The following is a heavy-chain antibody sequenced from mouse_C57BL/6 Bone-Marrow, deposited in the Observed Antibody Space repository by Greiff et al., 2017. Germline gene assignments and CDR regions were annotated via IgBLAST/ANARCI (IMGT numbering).Heavy chain of an antibody. CDR2: IRLKSDNYAT. D-gene: IGHD1-1*01. CDR3: TGCFYCYGGSSFAY. J-gene: IGHJ3*01. Sequence: DVLLVESGGGLVQPGGSMKLSCVASGFTFSNYWMNWVRPSPEKGLEWVAQIRLKSDNYATHYAKSVKGRFTISRDYSKSSVYLQMNNLSAEDTGSYYCTGCFYCYGGSSFAYWGQGTLVTVSA. V-gene: IGHV6-3*01. CDR1: GFTFSNYW.